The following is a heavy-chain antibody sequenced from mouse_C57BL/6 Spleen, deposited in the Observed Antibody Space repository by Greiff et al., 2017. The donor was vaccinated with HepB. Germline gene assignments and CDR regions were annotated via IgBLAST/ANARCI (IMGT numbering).Heavy chain of an antibody. CDR2: IHPNSGST. CDR1: GYTFTSYW. CDR3: ARSDYDYFDY. Sequence: QVQLQQPGAELVKPGASVKLSCKASGYTFTSYWMHWVKQRPGQGLEWIGMIHPNSGSTNYNEKFKSKATLTVDKSSSTAYMQLSSLTFEDSAVYYCARSDYDYFDYWGQGTTLTVSS. J-gene: IGHJ2*01. V-gene: IGHV1-64*01. D-gene: IGHD2-4*01.